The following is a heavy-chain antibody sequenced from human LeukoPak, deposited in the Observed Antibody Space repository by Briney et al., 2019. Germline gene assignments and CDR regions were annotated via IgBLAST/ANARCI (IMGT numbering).Heavy chain of an antibody. CDR2: IRSKANNYAT. J-gene: IGHJ4*02. Sequence: GGSLRLSCAASGFTFSGSAMHWVRQASGKGLEWVGRIRSKANNYATSYGASVKGRFTISRDDSKNTAYLQMNSLTTEDTALYYCTRLDSSGWYSYFDYWGQGTLATVSS. V-gene: IGHV3-73*01. CDR3: TRLDSSGWYSYFDY. D-gene: IGHD6-19*01. CDR1: GFTFSGSA.